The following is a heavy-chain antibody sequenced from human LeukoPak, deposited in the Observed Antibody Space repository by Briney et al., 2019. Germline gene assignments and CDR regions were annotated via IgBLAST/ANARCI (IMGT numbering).Heavy chain of an antibody. Sequence: PSETLSLTCTVSGGSISSYYWSWIRQPPGKGLEWIGYIYYNGGTNYNPSLRSRVTISVDTSKNHFSLRLSSVTAADTAMYYCARAGGVDTTMDANFDYWGQGTLVTVSS. CDR1: GGSISSYY. V-gene: IGHV4-59*01. D-gene: IGHD5-18*01. CDR3: ARAGGVDTTMDANFDY. J-gene: IGHJ4*02. CDR2: IYYNGGT.